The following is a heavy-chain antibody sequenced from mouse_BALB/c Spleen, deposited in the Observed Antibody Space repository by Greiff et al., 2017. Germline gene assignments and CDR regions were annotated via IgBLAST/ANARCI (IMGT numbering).Heavy chain of an antibody. CDR1: GFNINDYY. CDR3: ARNLRLRRAMDY. Sequence: EVQLQQSGAELVRPGALVKLSCKASGFNINDYYMHWVKQRPEQGLEWIGWIDPENGNTIYDPKFQGKASITADTSSNTAYLQLSSLTSEDTAVYYCARNLRLRRAMDYWGQGTSVTVSS. V-gene: IGHV14-1*02. CDR2: IDPENGNT. J-gene: IGHJ4*01. D-gene: IGHD1-2*01.